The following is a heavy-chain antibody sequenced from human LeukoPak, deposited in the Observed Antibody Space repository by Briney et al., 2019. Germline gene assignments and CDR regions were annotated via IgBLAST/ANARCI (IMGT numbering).Heavy chain of an antibody. Sequence: SETLSLTCTVSGGSISSSSYYWGWIRQPAGKGLEWIGRIYTSGSTNYNPSLKSRVTMSVDTSKNQFSLKLSSVTAADTAVYYCAREGKWVRFLEYRFDYWGQGTLVTVSS. CDR2: IYTSGST. J-gene: IGHJ4*02. V-gene: IGHV4-61*02. CDR3: AREGKWVRFLEYRFDY. D-gene: IGHD3-3*01. CDR1: GGSISSSSYY.